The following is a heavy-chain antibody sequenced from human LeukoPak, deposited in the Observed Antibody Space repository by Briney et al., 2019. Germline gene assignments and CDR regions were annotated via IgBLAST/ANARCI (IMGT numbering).Heavy chain of an antibody. V-gene: IGHV4-4*02. CDR2: INHSGST. J-gene: IGHJ5*02. CDR3: ARALNLTFGGVIDWFDP. D-gene: IGHD3-16*02. Sequence: SGTLSLTCAVSGGSISSSNWWSWVRQPPGKGLEWIGEINHSGSTNYNPSLKSRVTISVDTSKNQFSLKLSSVTAADTAVYYCARALNLTFGGVIDWFDPWGQGTLVTVSS. CDR1: GGSISSSNW.